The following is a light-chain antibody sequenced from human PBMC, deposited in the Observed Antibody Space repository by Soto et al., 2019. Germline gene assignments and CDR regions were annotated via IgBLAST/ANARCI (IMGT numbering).Light chain of an antibody. CDR3: ETWDTNVVV. V-gene: IGLV4-60*02. Sequence: QLVLTQSSSASASLGSSVKLTCTLSSGHSTYIIAWHQQQPGKAPRYLMKLEGSGSYNKGSGIPDRFSGSSSGADRYLTISNLHFEEEADYYCETWDTNVVVFGGGTKVTVL. CDR2: LEGSGSY. CDR1: SGHSTYI. J-gene: IGLJ2*01.